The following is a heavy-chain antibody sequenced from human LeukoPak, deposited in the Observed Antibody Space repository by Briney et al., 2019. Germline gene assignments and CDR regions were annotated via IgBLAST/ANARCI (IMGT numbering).Heavy chain of an antibody. Sequence: SETLSLTCAVYGGSFSGYYWSWIRQPPGKGLEWIGEINHGGSTNYNPSLKSRVTISVDTSKNQFSLKLSSVTAADTAVYYCARGPPIVATIHYYYYGMDVWGQGTTVTVSS. CDR2: INHGGST. CDR1: GGSFSGYY. V-gene: IGHV4-34*01. D-gene: IGHD5-12*01. CDR3: ARGPPIVATIHYYYYGMDV. J-gene: IGHJ6*02.